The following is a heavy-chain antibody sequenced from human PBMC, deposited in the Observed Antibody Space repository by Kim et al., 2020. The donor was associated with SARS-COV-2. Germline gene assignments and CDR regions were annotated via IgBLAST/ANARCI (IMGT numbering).Heavy chain of an antibody. J-gene: IGHJ6*02. V-gene: IGHV3-33*01. D-gene: IGHD6-19*01. Sequence: YYADSVKGRFTSSRDNSKNTLYLQMNSRRAEDMAVYYCARGSGPRYGMDVWGQGTTVTVSS. CDR3: ARGSGPRYGMDV.